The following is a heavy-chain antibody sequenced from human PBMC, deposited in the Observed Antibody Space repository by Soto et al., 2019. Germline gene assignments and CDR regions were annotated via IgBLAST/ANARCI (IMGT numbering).Heavy chain of an antibody. CDR1: GLTFSNYY. Sequence: EVQLLESGGGLVQPGGSLRLSCAASGLTFSNYYMNWVRQAPGKGREWVSVVSGSGAIIYYADSVKGRFTITRDNSKKTLLPQKNRLGSGGMALYFCAKGGGGLELRDWGQGTLVTVSS. CDR3: AKGGGGLELRD. V-gene: IGHV3-23*01. CDR2: VSGSGAII. J-gene: IGHJ4*02. D-gene: IGHD1-7*01.